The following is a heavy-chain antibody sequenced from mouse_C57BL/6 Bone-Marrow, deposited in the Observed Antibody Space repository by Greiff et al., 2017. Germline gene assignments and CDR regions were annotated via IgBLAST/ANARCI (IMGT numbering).Heavy chain of an antibody. CDR3: TTRFGYSGRYYAMDY. J-gene: IGHJ4*01. CDR1: GFNITDYY. V-gene: IGHV14-1*01. D-gene: IGHD2-14*01. Sequence: VQLQQSGAELVRPGASVKLSCTASGFNITDYYMHWVKQRPDQGLEWIGRIHPEDRDTESAPQFQGKATMTAETSCNTAYLQLIRLTSEDTAVYYCTTRFGYSGRYYAMDYWGQGTSVTVSS. CDR2: IHPEDRDT.